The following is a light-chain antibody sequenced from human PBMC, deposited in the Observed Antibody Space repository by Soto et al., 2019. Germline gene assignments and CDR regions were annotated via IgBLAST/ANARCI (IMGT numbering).Light chain of an antibody. CDR3: SSYTSSSTRV. V-gene: IGLV2-14*01. J-gene: IGLJ3*02. Sequence: QSVLTQPASVSGSPGQSITISCTGTSSDVGGYNYVSWYPQHPGKAPKLMIYEVSNRPSGVSNRFSGSKSGNTASLTISGLQAEDEADYYCSSYTSSSTRVFGGGTKVTVL. CDR2: EVS. CDR1: SSDVGGYNY.